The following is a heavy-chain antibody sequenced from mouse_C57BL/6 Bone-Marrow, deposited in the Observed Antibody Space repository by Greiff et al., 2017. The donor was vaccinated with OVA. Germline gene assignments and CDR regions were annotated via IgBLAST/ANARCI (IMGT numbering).Heavy chain of an antibody. CDR1: GYSFTGYY. Sequence: VQLQQSGPELVKPGASVKISCKASGYSFTGYYMNWVKQSPEKSLEWIGEINPSTGGTTYNQKFKAKATLTVDKSSSTAYMQLKSLTSEDSSVYYCARCSIFAYWGQGTLVTVSA. CDR2: INPSTGGT. V-gene: IGHV1-42*01. D-gene: IGHD1-1*01. J-gene: IGHJ3*01. CDR3: ARCSIFAY.